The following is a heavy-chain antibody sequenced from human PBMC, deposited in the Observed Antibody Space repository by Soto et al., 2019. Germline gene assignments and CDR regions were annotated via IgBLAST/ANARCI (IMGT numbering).Heavy chain of an antibody. CDR1: GFTFSSYS. V-gene: IGHV3-21*01. D-gene: IGHD6-19*01. CDR2: ISSSSSYI. CDR3: ASSVAGAFDY. J-gene: IGHJ4*02. Sequence: EVQLVESGGGLVKPGGSLRLSCAASGFTFSSYSMNWVRQAPGKGLEWVSSISSSSSYIYYADSVKGRFTISRDNAKNSQYLQMNSLRAEDTAVYYCASSVAGAFDYWGQGTLVTVSS.